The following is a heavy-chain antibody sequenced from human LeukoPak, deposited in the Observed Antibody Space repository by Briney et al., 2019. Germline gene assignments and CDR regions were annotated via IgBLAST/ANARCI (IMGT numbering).Heavy chain of an antibody. D-gene: IGHD3-10*01. CDR1: GGSVTSTNW. CDR2: VHLDGRT. Sequence: PSETLSLTCAVSGGSVTSTNWWTWVRQPPGKGLEWIGEVHLDGRTNYNPSLTGRLTMSVDLYENHISLKMTSVTAADTAVYYCARRVITMVRGVIHHPKYFDYWGQGTLVTVSS. CDR3: ARRVITMVRGVIHHPKYFDY. V-gene: IGHV4-4*02. J-gene: IGHJ4*02.